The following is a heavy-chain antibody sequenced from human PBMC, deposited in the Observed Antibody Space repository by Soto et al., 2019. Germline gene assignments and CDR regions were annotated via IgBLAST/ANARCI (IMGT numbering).Heavy chain of an antibody. Sequence: QITLKESGPTLVKPTQTLTLTCAFSGFSLNITGMGVGWIRQPPGKALEWLALIYWDDDRSYSPSLKSRLTISRATSKAQVVLTMTNMDPVDTATYYCAHSTIWGSYRSPFHSWGQGTLVTVSS. CDR2: IYWDDDR. CDR1: GFSLNITGMG. J-gene: IGHJ4*02. D-gene: IGHD3-16*02. CDR3: AHSTIWGSYRSPFHS. V-gene: IGHV2-5*02.